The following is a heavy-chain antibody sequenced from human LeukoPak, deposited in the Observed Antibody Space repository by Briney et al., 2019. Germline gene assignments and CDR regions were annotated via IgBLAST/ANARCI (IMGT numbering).Heavy chain of an antibody. CDR2: IYYSGSI. CDR1: GGSFSGYY. J-gene: IGHJ4*02. V-gene: IGHV4-59*01. CDR3: ARTGSTVAMLYPFDH. Sequence: PSETLSLTCAVYGGSFSGYYWSWIRQPPGKGLEWIGYIYYSGSINYNPSLKSRVSISVDTSKNQFSLKLSSVTAAVTAVYYCARTGSTVAMLYPFDHWGQGTLVTVSS. D-gene: IGHD4-17*01.